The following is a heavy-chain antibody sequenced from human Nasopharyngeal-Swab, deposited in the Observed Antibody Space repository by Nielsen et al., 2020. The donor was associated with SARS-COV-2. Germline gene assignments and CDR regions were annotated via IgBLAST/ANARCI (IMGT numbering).Heavy chain of an antibody. V-gene: IGHV1-2*02. Sequence: ASVKVSCKASGYIFTTHYIHWVRQAPGQGLEWMGWMNPKSGVTSYAQKFQGRVTMTWDTSTSTAYMELSRLRSDDTAVYYCARDATGDEYFDYWGQGTLVTVSS. D-gene: IGHD7-27*01. CDR1: GYIFTTHY. J-gene: IGHJ4*02. CDR2: MNPKSGVT. CDR3: ARDATGDEYFDY.